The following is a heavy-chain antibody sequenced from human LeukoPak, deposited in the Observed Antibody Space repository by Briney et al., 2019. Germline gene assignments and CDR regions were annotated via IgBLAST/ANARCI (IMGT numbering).Heavy chain of an antibody. CDR2: INHSGST. V-gene: IGHV4-34*01. Sequence: SETLSLTCAVYGGSFSGYYWSWIRQPPGKGLEWIGEINHSGSTNYNPSLKSRVTISVDTSKNQFSLKLSSVTAADTAVYYCARVVHYYGSGSSVDPWGQGTLVTVSS. CDR1: GGSFSGYY. J-gene: IGHJ5*02. CDR3: ARVVHYYGSGSSVDP. D-gene: IGHD3-10*01.